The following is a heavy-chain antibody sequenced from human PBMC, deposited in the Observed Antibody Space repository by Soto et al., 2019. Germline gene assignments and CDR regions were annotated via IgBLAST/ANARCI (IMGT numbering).Heavy chain of an antibody. CDR1: GFTFSNAW. V-gene: IGHV3-15*01. CDR2: IKSKTDGGTT. CDR3: TTDFVGYCSSTSCYDFDY. Sequence: EVQLVESGGGLVKPGGSLRLSCAAYGFTFSNAWMSWVRQAPGKGLEWVGRIKSKTDGGTTDYAAHVKGRSTISRDDTKITLYLQMNSLKTEDTALYYCTTDFVGYCSSTSCYDFDYWGQGTLVTVSS. J-gene: IGHJ4*02. D-gene: IGHD2-2*03.